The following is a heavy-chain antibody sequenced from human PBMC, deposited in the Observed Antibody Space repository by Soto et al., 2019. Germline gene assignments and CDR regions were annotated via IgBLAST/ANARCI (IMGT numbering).Heavy chain of an antibody. J-gene: IGHJ5*02. D-gene: IGHD2-15*01. CDR1: GCSISSYY. V-gene: IGHV4-59*01. CDR3: ARTSDNYCSGGSCHPRTPYNWYDP. Sequence: PSETLSLTCTVSGCSISSYYWSWIRQPPGKGLEWIGYIYYSGSTNYNPSLKSRVTISVDTSKNQFSLKLSSVTAADTAVYYCARTSDNYCSGGSCHPRTPYNWYDPWGQGTLVTVSS. CDR2: IYYSGST.